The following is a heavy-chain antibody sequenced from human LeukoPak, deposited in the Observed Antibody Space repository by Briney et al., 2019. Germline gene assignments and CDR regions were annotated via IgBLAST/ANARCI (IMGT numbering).Heavy chain of an antibody. CDR1: GYRFSNYW. CDR3: ARQDAAFGY. J-gene: IGHJ4*02. Sequence: GESLKISCKGSGYRFSNYWIGWVRPMPGKGLEWMGIIYPGDLDTRYSPSFQGQVTISADTSITTAYLQWSSLKASDTAMYYCARQDAAFGYWGQGTLVTVSS. CDR2: IYPGDLDT. D-gene: IGHD6-25*01. V-gene: IGHV5-51*01.